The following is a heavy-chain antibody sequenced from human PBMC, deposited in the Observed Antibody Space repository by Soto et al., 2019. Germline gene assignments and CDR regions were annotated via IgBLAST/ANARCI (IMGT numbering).Heavy chain of an antibody. CDR2: IYDSGST. CDR1: GGSISSVYYY. J-gene: IGHJ4*02. CDR3: ARGPAGDKVGY. Sequence: QVQLQESGPGLVEPSQTLSLTCTVSGGSISSVYYYWSWIRQPPGKGLEWMGHIYDSGSTYSNPSVESRASISVDTSKNQFSLKLTSVTDADTAVYYCARGPAGDKVGYWGQGTLVTVSS. V-gene: IGHV4-30-4*01. D-gene: IGHD7-27*01.